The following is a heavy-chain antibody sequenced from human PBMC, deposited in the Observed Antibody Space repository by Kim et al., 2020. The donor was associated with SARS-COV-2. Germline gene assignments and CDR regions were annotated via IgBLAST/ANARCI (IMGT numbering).Heavy chain of an antibody. J-gene: IGHJ3*02. Sequence: AQKFTGRVTITADKSTSTAYMELSSLRSEDTAVYYCARVKVDTARGAFDIWGQGTMVTVSS. D-gene: IGHD5-18*01. V-gene: IGHV1-69*04. CDR3: ARVKVDTARGAFDI.